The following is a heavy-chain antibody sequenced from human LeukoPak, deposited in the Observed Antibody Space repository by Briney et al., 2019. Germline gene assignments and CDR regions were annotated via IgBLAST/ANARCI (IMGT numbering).Heavy chain of an antibody. CDR3: ARSGYYDSSGLNAFDI. CDR2: IYYSGST. CDR1: GGSISRYY. Sequence: SETLSLTCTVSGGSISRYYWSWIRQPPGKGLEWIGYIYYSGSTNYNPSLKSRVTISVDTSKNQFSLKLSSVTAADTAVYYCARSGYYDSSGLNAFDIWGQGTMVTVSS. D-gene: IGHD3-22*01. V-gene: IGHV4-59*08. J-gene: IGHJ3*02.